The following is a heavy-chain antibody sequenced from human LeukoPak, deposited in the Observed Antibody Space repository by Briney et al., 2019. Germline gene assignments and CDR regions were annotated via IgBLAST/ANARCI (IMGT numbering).Heavy chain of an antibody. Sequence: GASVKVSCKASRYTFTGYYMHWVRKAPGQGLEWMGRINPNSGGTNYAQKSQGRVTMTRDTSISTAYMELSRPRSDDTAVYYCAREGRCIRFLEWLPTNYWGQGTLVTVSS. D-gene: IGHD3-3*01. V-gene: IGHV1-2*06. CDR1: RYTFTGYY. J-gene: IGHJ4*02. CDR3: AREGRCIRFLEWLPTNY. CDR2: INPNSGGT.